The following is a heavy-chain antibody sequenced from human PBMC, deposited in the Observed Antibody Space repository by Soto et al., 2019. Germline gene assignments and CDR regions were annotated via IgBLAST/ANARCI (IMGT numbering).Heavy chain of an antibody. V-gene: IGHV1-3*01. CDR1: GYTFTNYA. CDR2: INAGNGDT. Sequence: ASVKVSCKASGYTFTNYAMHWVRQAPGQRLEWMGWINAGNGDTEYSRKFQGRVTITRDTSASTTYMELSSLRFEETAVFHCARDQFGGGPFGSWGRGTQVTVSS. D-gene: IGHD2-15*01. CDR3: ARDQFGGGPFGS. J-gene: IGHJ4*02.